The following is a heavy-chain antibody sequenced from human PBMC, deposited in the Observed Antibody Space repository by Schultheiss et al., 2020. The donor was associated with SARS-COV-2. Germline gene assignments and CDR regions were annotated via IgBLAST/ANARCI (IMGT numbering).Heavy chain of an antibody. CDR2: ISYDGSNK. D-gene: IGHD3-10*01. V-gene: IGHV3-30*03. J-gene: IGHJ4*02. Sequence: GGSLRLSCAASGFTFTIHAMHWVRQAPGKGLEWVAVISYDGSNKYYADSVKGRFTISRDNSKNTLYLQMNSLRAEDTAVYYCARDPYYGSGSYYFDYWGQGTLVTVSS. CDR1: GFTFTIHA. CDR3: ARDPYYGSGSYYFDY.